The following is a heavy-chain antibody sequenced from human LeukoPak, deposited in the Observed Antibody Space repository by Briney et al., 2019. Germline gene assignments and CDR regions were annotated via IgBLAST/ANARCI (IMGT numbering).Heavy chain of an antibody. J-gene: IGHJ5*02. Sequence: SGPTLVKPTETLTLTCSFSGFSRNPRGVGVGWNRQAQGKALEWLALISRDDDKRYRPSLKSRLTITKDTSKNQVALTLANLDPVDTATYYCAHTGSAHGDDWFDPWGQGTLVTVSS. V-gene: IGHV2-5*02. D-gene: IGHD7-27*01. CDR1: GFSRNPRGVG. CDR2: ISRDDDK. CDR3: AHTGSAHGDDWFDP.